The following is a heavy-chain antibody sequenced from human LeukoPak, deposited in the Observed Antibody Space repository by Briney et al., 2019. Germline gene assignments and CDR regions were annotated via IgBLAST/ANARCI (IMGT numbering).Heavy chain of an antibody. V-gene: IGHV3-23*01. CDR3: AGSSSWYFFDY. J-gene: IGHJ4*02. D-gene: IGHD6-13*01. CDR1: GFALSSYA. CDR2: ISGRGVTT. Sequence: GSLRLSCAASGFALSSYAMSWVRQAPGKGLEWVSAISGRGVTTYYADSVKGRFTISRDNSKNTLYLQMNSLRAEDTALYYCAGSSSWYFFDYWGQGTLVTVSS.